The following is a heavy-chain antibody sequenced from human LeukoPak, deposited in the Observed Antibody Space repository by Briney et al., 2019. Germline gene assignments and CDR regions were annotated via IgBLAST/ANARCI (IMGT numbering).Heavy chain of an antibody. J-gene: IGHJ3*02. CDR2: ISYDGSNK. Sequence: GGSLRLSCAASGFTFSSYAMHWDRQAPGKGLEWVAVISYDGSNKYYADSVKGRFTISRDNSKNTLYLQMNSLRAEDTAVYYCARGDLQYYYDSSGYYNDAFDIWGQGTMVTVSS. CDR1: GFTFSSYA. D-gene: IGHD3-22*01. CDR3: ARGDLQYYYDSSGYYNDAFDI. V-gene: IGHV3-30-3*01.